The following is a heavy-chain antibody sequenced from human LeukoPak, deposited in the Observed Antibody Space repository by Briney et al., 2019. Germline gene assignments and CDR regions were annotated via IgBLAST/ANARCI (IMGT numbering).Heavy chain of an antibody. D-gene: IGHD3-10*01. V-gene: IGHV3-53*01. CDR3: ARMYGSGQYYYDS. CDR2: IYIGGST. Sequence: PGGSLRLSCAASGFTFSGSAMHWVRQASGKGLEWVSSIYIGGSTYYAESVKGRFTISRDNSRNTLYLQMNSLRAEDTAVYYCARMYGSGQYYYDSWGQGTLVTVSS. CDR1: GFTFSGSA. J-gene: IGHJ4*02.